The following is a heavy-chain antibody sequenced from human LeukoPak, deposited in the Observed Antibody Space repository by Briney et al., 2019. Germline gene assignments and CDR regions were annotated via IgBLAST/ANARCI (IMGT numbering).Heavy chain of an antibody. V-gene: IGHV3-33*01. J-gene: IGHJ1*01. CDR3: ARAGHCGGDCYAETEYFQH. D-gene: IGHD2-21*02. Sequence: PGGSLRLSCAASGFTFSSYGMHWVRQAPPPPLEWVAVIWYDGSNKYYADSVKGRSTISRDNSKNTLYLQMNSLRAEDTAVYYCARAGHCGGDCYAETEYFQHWGQGTLVTVSS. CDR2: IWYDGSNK. CDR1: GFTFSSYG.